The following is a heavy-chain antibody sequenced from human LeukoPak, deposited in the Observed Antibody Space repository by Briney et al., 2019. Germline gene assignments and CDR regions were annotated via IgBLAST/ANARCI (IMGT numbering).Heavy chain of an antibody. J-gene: IGHJ5*02. Sequence: GASVKVSCKASGYTFTSYGISWVRQAPGQGLEWMGWISAYNGNTNYAQKLQGRVTMTTDTSTSTAHMELRSLRSDDTAVYYCARGYCSSTSCYTGFDPWGQGTLVTVSS. CDR2: ISAYNGNT. CDR1: GYTFTSYG. CDR3: ARGYCSSTSCYTGFDP. V-gene: IGHV1-18*01. D-gene: IGHD2-2*02.